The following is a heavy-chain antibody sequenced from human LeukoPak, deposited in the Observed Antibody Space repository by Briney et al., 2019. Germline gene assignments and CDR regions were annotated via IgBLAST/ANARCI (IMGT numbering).Heavy chain of an antibody. Sequence: PGRSLRLSCAASGFTFSSYGMHWVRQAPGKGLEWVAVISYDGRNKYYADSVKGRFTISRDNSKNTLYPQMNSLRAEDTAVYYCAKSTFDDFWSGALDYWGQGTLVTVSS. V-gene: IGHV3-30*18. CDR2: ISYDGRNK. CDR1: GFTFSSYG. J-gene: IGHJ4*02. CDR3: AKSTFDDFWSGALDY. D-gene: IGHD3-3*01.